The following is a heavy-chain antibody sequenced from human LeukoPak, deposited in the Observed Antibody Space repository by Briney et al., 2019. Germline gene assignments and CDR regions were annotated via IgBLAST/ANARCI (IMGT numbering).Heavy chain of an antibody. V-gene: IGHV3-30*02. D-gene: IGHD3-22*01. J-gene: IGHJ4*02. CDR3: AKAVVPVISQHYFDY. Sequence: GGSLRLSCAASGFIFSSSGMHWVRQAPGKGLEWVAFIRYDGSIKSYVGSVKGRFTISRDNSKNTLYLRMNSLRAEDTAVYYCAKAVVPVISQHYFDYWGQGTLVTVSS. CDR1: GFIFSSSG. CDR2: IRYDGSIK.